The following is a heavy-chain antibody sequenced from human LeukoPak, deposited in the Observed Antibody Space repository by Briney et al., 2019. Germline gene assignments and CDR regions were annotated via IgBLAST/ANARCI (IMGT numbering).Heavy chain of an antibody. CDR1: GYYISSGYY. D-gene: IGHD2-15*01. CDR3: AGGGYQRDWFDP. V-gene: IGHV4-61*01. CDR2: IYYSGST. J-gene: IGHJ5*02. Sequence: SETLSLTCAVSGYYISSGYYWGWIRQPPGKGLEWIGYIYYSGSTNYNPSLKSRVTISVDTSKNQFSLKLSSVTAADTAVYYCAGGGYQRDWFDPWGQGTLVTVSS.